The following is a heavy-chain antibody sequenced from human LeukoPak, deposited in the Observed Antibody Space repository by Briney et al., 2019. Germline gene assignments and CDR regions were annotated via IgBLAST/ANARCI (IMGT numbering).Heavy chain of an antibody. Sequence: SETLSLTCAVYGGSFRGYYWSWIRQPPGKGLEWIGEINHSGSTNYNPSLKSRVTISVDTSKNQFSLKLSSVTAADTAVYYCAAYSYGYLYYFDYWGQGTLVTVSS. CDR3: AAYSYGYLYYFDY. V-gene: IGHV4-34*01. CDR2: INHSGST. CDR1: GGSFRGYY. J-gene: IGHJ4*02. D-gene: IGHD5-18*01.